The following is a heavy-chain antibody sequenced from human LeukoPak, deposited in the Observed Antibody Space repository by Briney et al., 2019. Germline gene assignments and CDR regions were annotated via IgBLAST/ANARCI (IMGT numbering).Heavy chain of an antibody. CDR2: IYYSGST. CDR1: GGSISSYY. Sequence: IPSETLSLTCTVSGGSISSYYWSWIRQPAGKGLEWIGYIYYSGSTNYNPSLKSRVTISVDTSKNQFSLKLSSVTAADTAVYYCARDPVSGGFDPWGQGTLVTVSS. J-gene: IGHJ5*02. CDR3: ARDPVSGGFDP. V-gene: IGHV4-59*01. D-gene: IGHD3-10*01.